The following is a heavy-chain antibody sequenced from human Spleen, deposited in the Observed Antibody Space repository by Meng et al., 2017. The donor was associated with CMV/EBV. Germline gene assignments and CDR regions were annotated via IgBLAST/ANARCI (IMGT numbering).Heavy chain of an antibody. CDR3: ARGWSGGVDYYFDY. D-gene: IGHD3-16*01. V-gene: IGHV3-23*03. CDR2: IYAVNSGT. Sequence: ADSGFTFSDYAMSWVRQAPGKGLEWVSVIYAVNSGTRYAASVKGRFTISRDNSKNTLYLQMDSLRAEDTAIYYCARGWSGGVDYYFDYWGQGILVTVSS. CDR1: GFTFSDYA. J-gene: IGHJ4*02.